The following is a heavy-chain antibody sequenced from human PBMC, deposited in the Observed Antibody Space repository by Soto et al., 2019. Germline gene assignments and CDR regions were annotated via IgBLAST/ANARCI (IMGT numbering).Heavy chain of an antibody. CDR2: ISYDGSNK. Sequence: PGGSLRLSCAASGFTFSSYAMHWVRQAPGKGLEWVAVISYDGSNKYYADSVKGRFTISRDNSKNTLYLQMNSLRAEDTAVYYCARGGPGYYYYYGMDVWGQWTTVTGSS. V-gene: IGHV3-30-3*01. CDR3: ARGGPGYYYYYGMDV. J-gene: IGHJ6*02. D-gene: IGHD3-16*01. CDR1: GFTFSSYA.